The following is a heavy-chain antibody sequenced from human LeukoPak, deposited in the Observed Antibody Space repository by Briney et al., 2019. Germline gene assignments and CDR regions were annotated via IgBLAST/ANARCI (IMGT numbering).Heavy chain of an antibody. CDR1: GYTFTSYD. Sequence: ASVKVSCKASGYTFTSYDINWVRQATGQGLEWMGWMNPNSGNTGYAQKFQGRVTMTRNASISTAYMELSSLRSEDTAVYYCARGLKVPVGMGPRNWFDPWGQGTLVTVSS. CDR2: MNPNSGNT. V-gene: IGHV1-8*01. D-gene: IGHD2-2*01. J-gene: IGHJ5*02. CDR3: ARGLKVPVGMGPRNWFDP.